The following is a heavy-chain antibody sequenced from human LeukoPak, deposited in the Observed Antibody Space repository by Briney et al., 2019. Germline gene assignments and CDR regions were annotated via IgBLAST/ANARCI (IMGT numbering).Heavy chain of an antibody. V-gene: IGHV3-23*01. CDR1: GFTFSSYA. Sequence: GGSLRLSCAASGFTFSSYAMSWVRQAPGKGLEWVSAISSSGGGTYYADSVKGRFTISRDNFKTTLYLQMNSLRGEEMAVYYCAKWKGPPVRLDYWGQGNLVTVSS. D-gene: IGHD1-1*01. CDR2: ISSSGGGT. J-gene: IGHJ4*02. CDR3: AKWKGPPVRLDY.